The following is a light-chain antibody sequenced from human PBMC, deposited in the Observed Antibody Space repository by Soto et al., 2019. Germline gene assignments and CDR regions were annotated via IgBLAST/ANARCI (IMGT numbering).Light chain of an antibody. J-gene: IGLJ2*01. CDR3: SSYAGTNKFVV. CDR1: SSYVGGYNF. Sequence: QSALTQPPSASGSPGQSVTISCTGTSSYVGGYNFVSWYQQHPGKAPKLMIYEVTKRPSGVPDRFSGSKSGNTASLTVSGLQAEDEADYYCSSYAGTNKFVVFGGGTKLTVL. CDR2: EVT. V-gene: IGLV2-8*01.